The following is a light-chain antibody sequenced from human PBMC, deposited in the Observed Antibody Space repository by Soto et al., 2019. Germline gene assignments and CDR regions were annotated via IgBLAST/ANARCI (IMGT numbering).Light chain of an antibody. CDR1: QSVSST. CDR3: QQYNNWPLS. CDR2: GAS. V-gene: IGKV3-15*01. Sequence: ELVMTQSPATLSVSPGERATLSCRASQSVSSTLAWYQQKPGQAPRLLIYGASTRATGIPARFSGSGSGTEFTLTISSLLSEDFAVYYCQQYNNWPLSFGGGTKVEIK. J-gene: IGKJ4*01.